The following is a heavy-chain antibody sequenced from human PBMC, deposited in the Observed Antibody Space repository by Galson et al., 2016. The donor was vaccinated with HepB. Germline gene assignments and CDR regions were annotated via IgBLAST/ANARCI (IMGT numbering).Heavy chain of an antibody. CDR2: IYYRGNT. D-gene: IGHD6-13*01. Sequence: SETLSLTCTVSGGSLTSGDYYWAWIRQPPGKGLEFIGDIYYRGNTYYNPSLTSRVTISMDTSKNQFSLKLSSVTAADTAMYNCTRRGYRSDGFDIWGQGTMVTVSS. CDR3: TRRGYRSDGFDI. V-gene: IGHV4-39*01. CDR1: GGSLTSGDYY. J-gene: IGHJ3*02.